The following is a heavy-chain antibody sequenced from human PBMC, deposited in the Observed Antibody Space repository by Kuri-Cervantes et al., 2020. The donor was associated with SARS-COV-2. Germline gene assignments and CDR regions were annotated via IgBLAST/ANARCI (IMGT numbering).Heavy chain of an antibody. CDR2: ISSSSSYI. CDR1: GFTFSSYS. D-gene: IGHD1-26*01. J-gene: IGHJ5*02. V-gene: IGHV3-21*01. Sequence: LSLTCAASGFTFSSYSMNWVRQAPGKVLEWVSSISSSSSYIYYADSVKGRFTISRDNAKNSLYLQMNSLRAEDTAVYYCASEDSGSYFRGRGMFDPWGQGTLVTVSS. CDR3: ASEDSGSYFRGRGMFDP.